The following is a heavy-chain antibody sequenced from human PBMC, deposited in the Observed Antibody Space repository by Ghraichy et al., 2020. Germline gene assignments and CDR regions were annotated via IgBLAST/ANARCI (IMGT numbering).Heavy chain of an antibody. D-gene: IGHD4-11*01. CDR2: ISGSGGST. Sequence: GESLNISCAASGFTFSSYAMSWVRQAPGKGLEWVSAISGSGGSTYYADSVKGRFTISRDNSKNTLYLQMNSLRAEDTAVYYCAKEYSTLLYYYYGMDVWGQGTTVTVSS. V-gene: IGHV3-23*01. CDR1: GFTFSSYA. CDR3: AKEYSTLLYYYYGMDV. J-gene: IGHJ6*02.